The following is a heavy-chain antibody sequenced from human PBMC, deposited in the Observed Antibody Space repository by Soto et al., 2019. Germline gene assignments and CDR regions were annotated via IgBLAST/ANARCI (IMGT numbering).Heavy chain of an antibody. CDR3: ARWNGFGDS. CDR2: FSGGSGAI. Sequence: GALRLSCAVSGFSLGPYGVTWVRQTPEKGLEWVTGFSGGSGAIFYADSVRGRFTISRDSSTAYLQMNNLRPEDTAVYFCARWNGFGDSWGQGSLVTVSS. CDR1: GFSLGPYG. J-gene: IGHJ4*02. D-gene: IGHD1-1*01. V-gene: IGHV3-23*01.